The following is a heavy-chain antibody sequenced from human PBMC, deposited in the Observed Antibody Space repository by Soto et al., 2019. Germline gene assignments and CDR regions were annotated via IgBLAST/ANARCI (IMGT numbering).Heavy chain of an antibody. CDR1: GFTFSSYA. J-gene: IGHJ4*02. D-gene: IGHD6-19*01. V-gene: IGHV3-30-3*01. CDR3: ARSVAGMGLIDY. Sequence: GGSLRPSCAASGFTFSSYAMHWVRQAPGKGLEWVAVISYDGSNKYYADSVKGRFTISRDDSKNTLYLQMNSLRAEDTAVYYCARSVAGMGLIDYWGQGTLVTVSS. CDR2: ISYDGSNK.